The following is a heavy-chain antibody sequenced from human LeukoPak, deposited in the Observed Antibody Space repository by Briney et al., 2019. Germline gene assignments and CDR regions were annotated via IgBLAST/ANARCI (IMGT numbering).Heavy chain of an antibody. J-gene: IGHJ4*02. D-gene: IGHD1-26*01. CDR3: ARVPEREHIDY. CDR1: GFTFSSYW. CDR2: INIDADSI. V-gene: IGHV3-74*01. Sequence: GGSLRLSCAASGFTFSSYWMYWVRQAPGQGLVWVSRINIDADSISYADSVKGRFTISRDNAKNTLYLQMNSLRGEDTAVYYCARVPEREHIDYWGQGTLVTVS.